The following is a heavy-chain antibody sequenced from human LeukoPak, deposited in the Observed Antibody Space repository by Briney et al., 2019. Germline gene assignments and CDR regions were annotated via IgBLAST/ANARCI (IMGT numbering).Heavy chain of an antibody. CDR2: IKQDGSEK. Sequence: GGSLRLSCAASGFTFSSYWMSWVRQAPGKGLEWVANIKQDGSEKYYVDSVKGRFTISRDNAKNSLYLQMNSLRAEDTAVYYCAREGHLIVEVSSDAFDIWGQGTMVTVSS. J-gene: IGHJ3*02. CDR3: AREGHLIVEVSSDAFDI. CDR1: GFTFSSYW. D-gene: IGHD3-22*01. V-gene: IGHV3-7*01.